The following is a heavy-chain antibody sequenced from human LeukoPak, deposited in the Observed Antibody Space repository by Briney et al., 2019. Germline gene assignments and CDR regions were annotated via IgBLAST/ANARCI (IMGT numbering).Heavy chain of an antibody. V-gene: IGHV3-30*18. D-gene: IGHD3-3*01. CDR2: ISYDGSNK. J-gene: IGHJ4*02. CDR3: ANDIILPGDY. Sequence: GGSLRLSCAASGFTFSSYDMRWVRQAPGKGLEWVAVISYDGSNKYYTDSVKGRFTISRDNSKDTLYLQMNSLRPEDTAVYYCANDIILPGDYWGQGTLVTVSS. CDR1: GFTFSSYD.